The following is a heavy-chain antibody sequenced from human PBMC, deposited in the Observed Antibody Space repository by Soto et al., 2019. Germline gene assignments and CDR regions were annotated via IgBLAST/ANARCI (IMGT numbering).Heavy chain of an antibody. CDR2: ISGSGGST. V-gene: IGHV3-23*01. J-gene: IGHJ4*02. Sequence: PGGSLRLSCAASGFTLSSYAMSWVRQAPGKGLEWVSAISGSGGSTYYADSVKGRFTISRDNSKNTLYLQMNSLRAEDTAVYYCAGYYDSSGYYYPLDYWGQGTLVTVSS. D-gene: IGHD3-22*01. CDR1: GFTLSSYA. CDR3: AGYYDSSGYYYPLDY.